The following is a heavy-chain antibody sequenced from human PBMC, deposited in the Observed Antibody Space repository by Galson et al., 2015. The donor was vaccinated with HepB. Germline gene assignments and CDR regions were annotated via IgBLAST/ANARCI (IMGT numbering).Heavy chain of an antibody. Sequence: QSGAEVKKPGESLRISCKGSGYSFTSYWISWVRQMPGKGLEWMGRIDPSDSYTNYSPSFQGHVTTSADKSISTAYLQWSSLKASDTAMYYCARLDCDTSPLLRVSPYYYYVDAWGKGTTVTVSS. CDR2: IDPSDSYT. CDR3: ARLDCDTSPLLRVSPYYYYVDA. D-gene: IGHD3-3*01. J-gene: IGHJ6*03. CDR1: GYSFTSYW. V-gene: IGHV5-10-1*01.